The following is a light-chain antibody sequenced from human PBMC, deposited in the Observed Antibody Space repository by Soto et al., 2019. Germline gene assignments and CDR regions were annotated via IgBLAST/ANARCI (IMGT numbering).Light chain of an antibody. CDR2: DNN. CDR3: CSFAGSSTFWV. CDR1: SSNIGNNY. V-gene: IGLV1-51*01. J-gene: IGLJ3*02. Sequence: QSVLTQPPSVSAAPGQKVTISCSGGSSNIGNNYVSWYQQVAGTTPKLLIFDNNKRPSGIPDRFSGSKSGTSATLGIAGLQTGDAADYYCCSFAGSSTFWVFGGGTKLTVL.